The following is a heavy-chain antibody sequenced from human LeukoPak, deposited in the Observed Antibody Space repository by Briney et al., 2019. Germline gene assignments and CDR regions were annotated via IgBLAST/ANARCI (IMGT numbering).Heavy chain of an antibody. Sequence: PGGSLRLSCAASGFTVSSNYMSWVRQAPGKGLEWVSVIYSGGSTYYADSVKGRFTISRDNSNYMLFLHMNNLRAEDTAIYYCAKQPYNYYYLDVWGKGTTVTVSS. CDR1: GFTVSSNY. V-gene: IGHV3-66*04. CDR3: AKQPYNYYYLDV. D-gene: IGHD2-21*01. CDR2: IYSGGST. J-gene: IGHJ6*03.